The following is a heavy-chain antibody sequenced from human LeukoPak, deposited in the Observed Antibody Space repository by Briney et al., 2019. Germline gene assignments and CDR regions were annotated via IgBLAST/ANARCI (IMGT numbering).Heavy chain of an antibody. Sequence: PGGSLRLSCAASGFTFSSYWMHWVRQAPGKGLVWVPRINSDGSFTSYADSVKGRFTVSRDNAKNTLHLQLNSLRAEDTAVYYCSRDSALWELRSWGQGTLVTVSS. J-gene: IGHJ5*02. CDR3: SRDSALWELRS. V-gene: IGHV3-74*01. CDR1: GFTFSSYW. CDR2: INSDGSFT. D-gene: IGHD1-26*01.